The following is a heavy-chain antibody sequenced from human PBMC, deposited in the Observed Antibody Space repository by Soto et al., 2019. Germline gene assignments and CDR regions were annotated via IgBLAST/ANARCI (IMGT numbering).Heavy chain of an antibody. Sequence: PGGSLRLSCAASGFTFSGYAMHWVRQAPGKGLEWVAFISYDGSLQYYADSLEGRFTTSRDNSQNTLYLQMNSLRPEDTAIYYCARDVPLGHWGQGALVTVSS. V-gene: IGHV3-30-3*01. J-gene: IGHJ4*02. CDR1: GFTFSGYA. D-gene: IGHD3-16*01. CDR3: ARDVPLGH. CDR2: ISYDGSLQ.